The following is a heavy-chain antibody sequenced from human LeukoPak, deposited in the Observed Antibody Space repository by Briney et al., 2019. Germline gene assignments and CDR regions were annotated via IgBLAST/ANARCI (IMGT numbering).Heavy chain of an antibody. V-gene: IGHV4-34*01. J-gene: IGHJ5*02. CDR1: GGSFSGYY. CDR3: ARGLGYYDFWSGYSNWFDP. D-gene: IGHD3-3*01. Sequence: PSETPSLTCAVYGGSFSGYYWSWIRQPPGKGLEWIGEINHSGSTNYNPSLKSRVTISVDTSKNQFSLKLSSVTAADTAVYYCARGLGYYDFWSGYSNWFDPWGQGTLVTVSS. CDR2: INHSGST.